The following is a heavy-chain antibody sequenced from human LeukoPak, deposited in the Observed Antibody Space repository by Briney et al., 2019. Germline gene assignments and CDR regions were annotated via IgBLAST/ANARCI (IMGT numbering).Heavy chain of an antibody. J-gene: IGHJ4*02. CDR2: INSDGNKA. Sequence: GGSLRLSCVASGFTFRPYWMHWVRQVPGKGLAWVSYINSDGNKADYADSVKGRFTISRDNSKNTPYLQMNRLRAEDTALYYASGHGSNSYWGQGTLVTVSS. CDR1: GFTFRPYW. D-gene: IGHD6-13*01. CDR3: SGHGSNSY. V-gene: IGHV3-74*01.